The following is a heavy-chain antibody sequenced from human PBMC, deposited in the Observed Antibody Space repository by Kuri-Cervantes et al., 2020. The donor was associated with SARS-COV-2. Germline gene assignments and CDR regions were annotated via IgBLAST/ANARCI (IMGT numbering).Heavy chain of an antibody. D-gene: IGHD3-9*01. V-gene: IGHV3-21*01. CDR2: ISSSSSYI. CDR3: ARDPTAGRLRYFDWFSSGPSNYYGMEV. Sequence: GESLKISCAASGFTFSSYGMNLVRQAPGKGLEWVSSISSSSSYIYYADSVKGRFTISRDNAKNSLYLQMNSLRAEDTAVYYCARDPTAGRLRYFDWFSSGPSNYYGMEVWGQGTTVTVSS. J-gene: IGHJ6*02. CDR1: GFTFSSYG.